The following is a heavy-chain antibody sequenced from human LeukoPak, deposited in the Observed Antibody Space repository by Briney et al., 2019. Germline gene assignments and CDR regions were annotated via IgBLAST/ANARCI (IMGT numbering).Heavy chain of an antibody. J-gene: IGHJ4*02. D-gene: IGHD5-24*01. CDR2: INPSGGST. V-gene: IGHV1-46*01. CDR1: GYTFTSHY. CDR3: ARDRQPWGRDGYKTGVDY. Sequence: ASVKVYCKASGYTFTSHYMHWVRQAPGQGLDWLGIINPSGGSTSYAQKFQGRVMITADESTSTAYMELSSLRSEDTAVYYCARDRQPWGRDGYKTGVDYWGQGTLVTVSS.